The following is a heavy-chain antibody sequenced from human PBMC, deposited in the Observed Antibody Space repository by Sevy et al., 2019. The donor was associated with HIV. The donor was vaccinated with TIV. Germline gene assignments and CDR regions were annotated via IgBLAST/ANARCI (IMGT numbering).Heavy chain of an antibody. Sequence: GGSLRLSCAASGFTFSSYAMSWVRQAPGKGLEWVSAISGSGGSTYYADSVKGRFTISRDNYKNTLYLQMNSLRGEDTGVDYWAKDARVGPAAIDQDYYYYMDVWGKGTTVTVSS. D-gene: IGHD2-2*01. J-gene: IGHJ6*03. CDR2: ISGSGGST. CDR3: AKDARVGPAAIDQDYYYYMDV. V-gene: IGHV3-23*01. CDR1: GFTFSSYA.